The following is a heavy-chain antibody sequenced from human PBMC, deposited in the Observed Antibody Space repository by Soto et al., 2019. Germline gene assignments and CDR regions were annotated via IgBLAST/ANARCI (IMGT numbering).Heavy chain of an antibody. CDR3: ASGFTAAAGMGLVMDV. Sequence: PSETLSLTCAVYGGSFSCYYWSWIRQPPGKGLEWIGEINHSGSTNYNPSLKSRVTISVDTSKNQFSLKLSSVTAADTAVYYCASGFTAAAGMGLVMDVWGQGTTVAVS. J-gene: IGHJ6*02. D-gene: IGHD6-13*01. V-gene: IGHV4-34*01. CDR1: GGSFSCYY. CDR2: INHSGST.